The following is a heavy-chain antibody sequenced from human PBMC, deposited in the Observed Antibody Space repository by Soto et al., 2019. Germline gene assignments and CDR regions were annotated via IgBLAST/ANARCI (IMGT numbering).Heavy chain of an antibody. V-gene: IGHV4-31*03. D-gene: IGHD6-19*01. CDR3: ARSGIAVAGTVGEFDY. J-gene: IGHJ4*02. CDR1: GGSISSGGYY. Sequence: QVQLQESGPGLVKPSQTLSLTCTVSGGSISSGGYYWSWIRQHPGKGLEWIGYIYYSGSTYYNPSLKRRVAISVDTSKNQFSLKLSSVTAADTAVYYCARSGIAVAGTVGEFDYWGQGTLVTVSS. CDR2: IYYSGST.